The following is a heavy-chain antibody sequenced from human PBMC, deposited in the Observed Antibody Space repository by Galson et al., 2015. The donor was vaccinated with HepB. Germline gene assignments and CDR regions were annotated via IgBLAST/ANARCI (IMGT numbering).Heavy chain of an antibody. V-gene: IGHV3-30*02. CDR1: GFTFSSYG. CDR3: AKDPGIAAAGYWYFDL. CDR2: IRYDGSNK. D-gene: IGHD6-13*01. J-gene: IGHJ2*01. Sequence: SLRLSCAASGFTFSSYGMHWVRQAPGKGLEWVAFIRYDGSNKYYADSVKGRFTISRDNSKNTLYLQMNSLRAEDTAVYYCAKDPGIAAAGYWYFDLWGRGTLVTVSS.